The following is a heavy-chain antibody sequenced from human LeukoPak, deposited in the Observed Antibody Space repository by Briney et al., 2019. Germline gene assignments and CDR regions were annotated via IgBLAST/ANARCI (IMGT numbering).Heavy chain of an antibody. Sequence: GGSLRLSCAASGFTFSSYAMSWVRQAPGKGLEWVSAISGSGGSTYYADSVKGRFTISRDNSKNTLYLQMNSLRAEDTAVYYCAKAERLYCSSTSCAFPSDYFDYWGQGTLVTVSS. CDR2: ISGSGGST. CDR3: AKAERLYCSSTSCAFPSDYFDY. V-gene: IGHV3-23*01. CDR1: GFTFSSYA. J-gene: IGHJ4*02. D-gene: IGHD2-2*01.